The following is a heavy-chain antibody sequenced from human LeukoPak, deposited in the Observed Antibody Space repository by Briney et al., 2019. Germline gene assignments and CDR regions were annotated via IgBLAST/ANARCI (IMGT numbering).Heavy chain of an antibody. CDR2: ISSSGSII. Sequence: GGSLRLSCAASGFGFSSYEMNWVRQAPGKGLEWVSHISSSGSIIFYADSVKGRFTISRDNAKNSLYLQMNSLRAEDTSVYYCAGSLSSDYYYMDVWGKGTTVTVSS. CDR3: AGSLSSDYYYMDV. J-gene: IGHJ6*03. CDR1: GFGFSSYE. V-gene: IGHV3-48*03.